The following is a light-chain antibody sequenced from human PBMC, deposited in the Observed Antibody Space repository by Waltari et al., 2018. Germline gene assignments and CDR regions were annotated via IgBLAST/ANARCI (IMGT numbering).Light chain of an antibody. CDR2: EVD. V-gene: IGLV2-14*02. J-gene: IGLJ1*01. CDR1: SSDVGSYNS. Sequence: QSALTQPASVSGSPGQSITISCTGTSSDVGSYNSVSWYQQHPGKGPKPILYEVDKRTSGVATRVSGSKSGNPASLTISGLQTEDEADYYCSSYAGRSYVFGTGTKVAVL. CDR3: SSYAGRSYV.